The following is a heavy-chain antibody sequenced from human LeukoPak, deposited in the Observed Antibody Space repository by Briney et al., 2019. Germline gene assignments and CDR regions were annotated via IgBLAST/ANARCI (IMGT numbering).Heavy chain of an antibody. D-gene: IGHD6-13*01. Sequence: PGRSLRLSCATAGFAFDDYALDWVRQAPGKGLGWGSGISWNSGSIVYADSVKVRFTISRDRTKNSPYRQRASLGVEDMAFFYCARGNGYSTSGYVDYWGQGTLVTVSS. J-gene: IGHJ4*02. CDR2: ISWNSGSI. CDR1: GFAFDDYA. CDR3: ARGNGYSTSGYVDY. V-gene: IGHV3-9*03.